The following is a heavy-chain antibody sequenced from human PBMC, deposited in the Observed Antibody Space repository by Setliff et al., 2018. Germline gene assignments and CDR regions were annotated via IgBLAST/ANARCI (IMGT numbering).Heavy chain of an antibody. J-gene: IGHJ6*02. Sequence: SVKVSCKASGGTFSSYAISWVRQAPGQGLEWMGGIIPILGIANYAQKFQGRVTITADKSTSTAYMELSSLRSEDTAVYYCALVYSYDPLEYYGMDVWGQGTTVTGLL. CDR1: GGTFSSYA. V-gene: IGHV1-69*10. CDR2: IIPILGIA. D-gene: IGHD5-18*01. CDR3: ALVYSYDPLEYYGMDV.